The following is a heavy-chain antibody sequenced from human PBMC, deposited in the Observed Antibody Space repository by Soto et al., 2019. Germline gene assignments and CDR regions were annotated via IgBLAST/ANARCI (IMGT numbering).Heavy chain of an antibody. CDR2: IIPIFGTA. Sequence: RASVKVSCKASGGTFSSYAISWVRQAPGQGLEWMGGIIPIFGTANYAQKFQGRVTITADKSTSTAYMELSSLRSEDTAVYYCARSRELKQWLVPYYGMDVWGQGTTVNVSS. V-gene: IGHV1-69*06. J-gene: IGHJ6*02. CDR3: ARSRELKQWLVPYYGMDV. CDR1: GGTFSSYA. D-gene: IGHD6-19*01.